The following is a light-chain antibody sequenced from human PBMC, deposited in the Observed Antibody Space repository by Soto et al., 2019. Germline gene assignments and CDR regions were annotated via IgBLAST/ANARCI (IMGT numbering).Light chain of an antibody. V-gene: IGKV1-39*01. J-gene: IGKJ4*01. Sequence: DIQMTQSPPSLSASVGDRGTITCRASQSVGTYVSWYQQKEGKAPKLLINVASTLQSGVASTFSGSGSGTDFTLAISSLQPEDFATYYCQQSASTPQTFGGGTRVEIK. CDR1: QSVGTY. CDR2: VAS. CDR3: QQSASTPQT.